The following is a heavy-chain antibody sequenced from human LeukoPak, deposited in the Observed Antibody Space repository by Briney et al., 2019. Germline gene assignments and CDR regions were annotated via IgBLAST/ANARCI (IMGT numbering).Heavy chain of an antibody. J-gene: IGHJ4*02. Sequence: PSETLSLTCAVYGGSFSGYYWSWIRQPPGKGLEWIGEINHSGSTNYNPSLKSRVTISVDTSKNQFSLKLSSVTAADTAVYYCARGHYYGSGSFFRSPQGQSPLGYFDYWGRGTLVTVSS. V-gene: IGHV4-34*01. CDR3: ARGHYYGSGSFFRSPQGQSPLGYFDY. CDR1: GGSFSGYY. D-gene: IGHD3-10*01. CDR2: INHSGST.